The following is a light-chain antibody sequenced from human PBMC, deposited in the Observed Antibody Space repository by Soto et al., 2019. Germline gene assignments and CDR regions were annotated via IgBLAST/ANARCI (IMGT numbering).Light chain of an antibody. J-gene: IGLJ2*01. CDR3: QSYDSSLSDVV. Sequence: QPVLTQQPSVSGAPGQRVTISCTGSSSNIGADYDVHWYQQLPGTAPKLLIYGNSNRPSGVPDRFSGSKSGTSASLAITGLQAEDEADYYCQSYDSSLSDVVFGGGTQLTVL. CDR1: SSNIGADYD. V-gene: IGLV1-40*01. CDR2: GNS.